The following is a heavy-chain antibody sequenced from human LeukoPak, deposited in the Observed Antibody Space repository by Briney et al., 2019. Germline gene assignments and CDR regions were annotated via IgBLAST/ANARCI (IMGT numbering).Heavy chain of an antibody. J-gene: IGHJ4*02. Sequence: TGGSRRLSCAPAGFTFADYAMHWVRQAPGEGLGWVSGISWNSGSIGYADSVKGRFTISRDNAKNSLYLQMNSLRAEDTALYYCAKVQSGLGFGELYHYFDYWGQGTLVTVSS. CDR3: AKVQSGLGFGELYHYFDY. D-gene: IGHD3-10*01. CDR1: GFTFADYA. V-gene: IGHV3-9*01. CDR2: ISWNSGSI.